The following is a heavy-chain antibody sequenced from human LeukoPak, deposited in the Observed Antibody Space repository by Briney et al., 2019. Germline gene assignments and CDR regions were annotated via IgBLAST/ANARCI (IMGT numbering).Heavy chain of an antibody. J-gene: IGHJ4*02. Sequence: SETLSLPCTVPGGSISSYYWSWTRQPPGKGLEWIGYIYYSGRTNYNPSPKSRVTLSVDTSKNQFSLKLSSVTAAHTAVYYCERLKRYNWNDLYYFDYWGQGTLVTVSS. V-gene: IGHV4-59*08. CDR3: ERLKRYNWNDLYYFDY. D-gene: IGHD1-20*01. CDR1: GGSISSYY. CDR2: IYYSGRT.